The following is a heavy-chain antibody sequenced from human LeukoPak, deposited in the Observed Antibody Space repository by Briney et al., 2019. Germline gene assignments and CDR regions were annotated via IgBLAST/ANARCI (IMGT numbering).Heavy chain of an antibody. CDR1: GFTFTTYA. Sequence: GGSLRLSCAASGFTFTTYAMAWVRQAPGKGLEWVSSISGSGGSTYYADSVKGRFTISRDNSKNTLYLQMNSQRVEDTAIYYCAKSGFYTGTNCYNNLFDPWGQGTLVTVSS. J-gene: IGHJ5*02. V-gene: IGHV3-23*01. CDR2: ISGSGGST. D-gene: IGHD2-2*02. CDR3: AKSGFYTGTNCYNNLFDP.